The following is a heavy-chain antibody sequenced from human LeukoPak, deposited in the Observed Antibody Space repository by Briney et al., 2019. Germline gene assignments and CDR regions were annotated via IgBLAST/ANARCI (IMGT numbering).Heavy chain of an antibody. Sequence: SETLSLTCTVSGGTISSSSYYWGWIRQPPGKGLEWIGSIYYSGSTYYNPSLKGRVTISVDTSKNQFSLKLSSVTAADTAVYYCARDPYSSSWYVRWFDPWGQGTLVTVSS. CDR3: ARDPYSSSWYVRWFDP. D-gene: IGHD6-13*01. CDR1: GGTISSSSYY. CDR2: IYYSGST. V-gene: IGHV4-39*07. J-gene: IGHJ5*02.